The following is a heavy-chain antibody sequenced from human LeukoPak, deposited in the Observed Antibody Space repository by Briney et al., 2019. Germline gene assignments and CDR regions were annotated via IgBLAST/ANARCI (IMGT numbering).Heavy chain of an antibody. CDR3: ARDPPYGDRALDV. CDR1: GFTVSSNY. Sequence: GGSLRLSCAASGFTVSSNYMSWVRQAPGKGLEWVSVIYSGCSTYYADSVKGRFTISRDNSKNTLYLQMNSLRAEDTAVYYCARDPPYGDRALDVWGKGTTVTVSS. D-gene: IGHD4-17*01. CDR2: IYSGCST. V-gene: IGHV3-53*01. J-gene: IGHJ6*04.